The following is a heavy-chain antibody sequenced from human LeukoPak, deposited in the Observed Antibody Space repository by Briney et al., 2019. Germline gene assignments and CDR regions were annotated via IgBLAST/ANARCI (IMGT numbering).Heavy chain of an antibody. CDR1: GFTFSSYS. D-gene: IGHD4-23*01. Sequence: GGSLRLSCVASGFTFSSYSMNWVRQAPGKGLEWVSSITTSSSYIYYADSVKGRFTISRDDAKNSLYLQMNSLRAEDTAVYYCARDHEMTTVVTKYFDYWGQGTLVTVSS. V-gene: IGHV3-21*01. J-gene: IGHJ4*02. CDR3: ARDHEMTTVVTKYFDY. CDR2: ITTSSSYI.